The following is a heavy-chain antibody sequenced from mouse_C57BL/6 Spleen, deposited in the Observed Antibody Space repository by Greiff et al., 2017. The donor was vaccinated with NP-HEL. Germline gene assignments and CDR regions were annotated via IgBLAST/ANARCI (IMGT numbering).Heavy chain of an antibody. CDR3: AKYSNYVPYYAMDY. D-gene: IGHD2-5*01. V-gene: IGHV2-5*01. Sequence: QVQLQQSGPGLVQPSQSLSITCTVSGFSLTSYGVHWVRQSPGKGLEWLGVIWRGGSTDYNAAFMSRLSITKDNSKSQVFFKMNSLQADDTAIYYCAKYSNYVPYYAMDYWGQGTSVTVSS. CDR2: IWRGGST. CDR1: GFSLTSYG. J-gene: IGHJ4*01.